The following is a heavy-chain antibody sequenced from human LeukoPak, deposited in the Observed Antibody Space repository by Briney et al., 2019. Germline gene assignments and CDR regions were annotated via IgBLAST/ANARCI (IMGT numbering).Heavy chain of an antibody. J-gene: IGHJ4*02. CDR2: MNPSSGNT. D-gene: IGHD6-6*01. CDR3: AVYSSSSLFDY. CDR1: GYTFTSYD. Sequence: ASVKVSFTASGYTFTSYDINWVRQATGQGLEWMGWMNPSSGNTGYAQKFQGRLTMTRNTSISTAYMELSSLRSEDTAVYYCAVYSSSSLFDYWGQGTLVTVSS. V-gene: IGHV1-8*01.